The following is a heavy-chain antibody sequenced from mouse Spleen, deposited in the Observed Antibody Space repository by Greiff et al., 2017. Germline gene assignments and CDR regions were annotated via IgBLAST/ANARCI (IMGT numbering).Heavy chain of an antibody. V-gene: IGHV5-9-3*01. CDR2: ISSGGSYT. Sequence: EVHLVESGGGLVKPGGSLKLSCAASGFTFSSYAMSWVRQTPEKRLEWVATISSGGSYTYYPDSVKGRFTISRDNAKNTLYLQMSSLRSEDTAMYYCARRGSSPLYAMDYWGQGTSVTVSS. D-gene: IGHD1-1*01. J-gene: IGHJ4*01. CDR1: GFTFSSYA. CDR3: ARRGSSPLYAMDY.